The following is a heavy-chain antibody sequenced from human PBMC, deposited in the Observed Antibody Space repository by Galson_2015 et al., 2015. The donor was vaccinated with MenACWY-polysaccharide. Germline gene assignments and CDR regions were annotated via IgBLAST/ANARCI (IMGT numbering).Heavy chain of an antibody. V-gene: IGHV1-8*01. D-gene: IGHD3-22*01. CDR2: MNPNSGNT. Sequence: SVKVSCKASGYSFSSYDINWVRQTTGQGLEWMGWMNPNSGNTGYAQKFQGRITMTRNTSISIAYMELSSLRSEDTAVYYCTRGGKYYYDSSGYLNWFDPWGQGTLVTVSS. CDR1: GYSFSSYD. J-gene: IGHJ5*02. CDR3: TRGGKYYYDSSGYLNWFDP.